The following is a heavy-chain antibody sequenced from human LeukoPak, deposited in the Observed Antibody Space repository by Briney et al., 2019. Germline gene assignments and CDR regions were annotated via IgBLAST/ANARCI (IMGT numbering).Heavy chain of an antibody. J-gene: IGHJ3*02. CDR1: GFTFDRYS. Sequence: HPGGSLRLSCAASGFTFDRYSMDWVRQAPGKGLEWISYISSSSDTIYYADSVKGRFTISRDNAKNSLYLQMNSLTAEDTAVYYCASPRESPYSSSWYGGDAFDIWGQGTMVTVSS. V-gene: IGHV3-48*01. D-gene: IGHD6-13*01. CDR3: ASPRESPYSSSWYGGDAFDI. CDR2: ISSSSDTI.